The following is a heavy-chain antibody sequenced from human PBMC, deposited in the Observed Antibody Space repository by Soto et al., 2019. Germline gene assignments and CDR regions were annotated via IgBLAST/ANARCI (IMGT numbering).Heavy chain of an antibody. CDR2: IYYSGST. Sequence: QVQLQESGPGLVKPSETLSLTCTVSGGSVSSGSYYWSWIRQPPGKGLEWIGYIYYSGSTNYNPSLKCRVTRSVDTSKNQFSRKLSSVTAADTAVYYCARDHVVRGVINWFDPWGQGTLVTVSS. CDR3: ARDHVVRGVINWFDP. J-gene: IGHJ5*02. D-gene: IGHD3-10*01. V-gene: IGHV4-61*01. CDR1: GGSVSSGSYY.